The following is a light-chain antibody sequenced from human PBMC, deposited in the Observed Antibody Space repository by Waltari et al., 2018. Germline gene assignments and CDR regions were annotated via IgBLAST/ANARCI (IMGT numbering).Light chain of an antibody. Sequence: QSVLTQPPSASGTPGQRVTISCSGSSSNIGSNYVYWYQQLPGTAPKLLIYRNNQRPPGVPARCSGSKSGTSASLAIGGLRSEDEADYYCAAWDDSLSGWVFGGGTKLTVL. CDR2: RNN. CDR3: AAWDDSLSGWV. J-gene: IGLJ3*02. CDR1: SSNIGSNY. V-gene: IGLV1-47*01.